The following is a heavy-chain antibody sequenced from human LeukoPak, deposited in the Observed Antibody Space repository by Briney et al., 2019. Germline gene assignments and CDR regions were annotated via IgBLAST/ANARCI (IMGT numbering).Heavy chain of an antibody. V-gene: IGHV1-18*01. CDR3: ARVGHIEVVTARGAFDI. CDR2: ISAYNGNT. CDR1: GYTFTSYG. J-gene: IGHJ3*02. D-gene: IGHD2-21*02. Sequence: ASLKVSSKASGYTFTSYGISWVRQAPGQGLEWMGWISAYNGNTNYAQKLQGRVTMTTDTSTSTAYMELRSLRSDDTAVYYCARVGHIEVVTARGAFDIWGQGTMVTVSS.